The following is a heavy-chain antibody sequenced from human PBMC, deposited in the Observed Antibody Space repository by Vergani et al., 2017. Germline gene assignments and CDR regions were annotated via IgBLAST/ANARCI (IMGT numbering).Heavy chain of an antibody. V-gene: IGHV3-30*18. CDR3: AKDGHWNYDFDY. Sequence: QVQLVESGGGVVQHGRSLRISCAVSGFTFSSNGMNWVSQAPGKGQEGVAVISDDGSNKFYTNSVKGRFSISRDNSKNTLYLKMNSLRAEDTAVYYCAKDGHWNYDFDYWGQGTLVTVSS. D-gene: IGHD1-7*01. CDR2: ISDDGSNK. CDR1: GFTFSSNG. J-gene: IGHJ4*02.